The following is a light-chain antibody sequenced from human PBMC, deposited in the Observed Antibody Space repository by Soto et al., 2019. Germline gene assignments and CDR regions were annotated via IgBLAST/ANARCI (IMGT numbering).Light chain of an antibody. J-gene: IGLJ1*01. Sequence: QSALTRPRSVSGSPGQSVTIPCTGTSSDVGGYNYVSWYQQHPGKAPKVLIYDVNQRPSGVPDRFSGSKSGNTASLTISGLQAEDEADYYCYSYAGDVTFVFGRGTKVTVL. CDR3: YSYAGDVTFV. V-gene: IGLV2-11*01. CDR1: SSDVGGYNY. CDR2: DVN.